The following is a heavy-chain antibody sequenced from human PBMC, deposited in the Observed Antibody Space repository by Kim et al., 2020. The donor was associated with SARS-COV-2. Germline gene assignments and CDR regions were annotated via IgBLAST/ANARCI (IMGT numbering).Heavy chain of an antibody. J-gene: IGHJ6*02. V-gene: IGHV3-30*01. CDR3: ARAYYYGSGSYSPYGMDV. Sequence: KGRFTNSRDNSKNKLYLQMNSLGAEDTAVYYCARAYYYGSGSYSPYGMDVWGQGTTVTVSS. D-gene: IGHD3-10*01.